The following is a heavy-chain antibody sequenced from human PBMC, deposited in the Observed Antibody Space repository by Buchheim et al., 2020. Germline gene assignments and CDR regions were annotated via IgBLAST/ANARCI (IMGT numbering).Heavy chain of an antibody. D-gene: IGHD2-8*01. Sequence: EMQLVESGGGLVQPGGSLRLSCVASGFTFSSSWMSWVRQVPGKGLEWVANINQDGGEKSYVTSVKGRLTISRDNGKNSVYLQLSSLRVEDTAVYYCAKLMRGPWNFDLWGRGTL. J-gene: IGHJ2*01. CDR3: AKLMRGPWNFDL. V-gene: IGHV3-7*01. CDR1: GFTFSSSW. CDR2: INQDGGEK.